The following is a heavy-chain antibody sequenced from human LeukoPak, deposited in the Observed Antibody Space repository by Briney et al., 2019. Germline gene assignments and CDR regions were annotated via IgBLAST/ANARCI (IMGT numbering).Heavy chain of an antibody. CDR2: ITGSGSTI. V-gene: IGHV3-48*03. Sequence: GGPLRLSCAASGFTFSSSEMNWVRQAPGKGLEWVSYITGSGSTIYYADSVKGRFTISRDNAKNSLYLQMNSLRAEDTAVYYCARPDWAWGQGTLVTVSS. CDR3: ARPDWA. J-gene: IGHJ5*02. CDR1: GFTFSSSE. D-gene: IGHD3/OR15-3a*01.